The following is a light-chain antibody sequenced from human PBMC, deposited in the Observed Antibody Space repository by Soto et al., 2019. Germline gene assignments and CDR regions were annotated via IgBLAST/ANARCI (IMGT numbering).Light chain of an antibody. J-gene: IGKJ1*01. CDR2: GAS. CDR1: QSVSSNY. Sequence: VLTQSPATLSLSPGERATLSCRASQSVSSNYLAWYQQKPGQAPRLLIYGASSRATGIPDRFSGSGSGTDFTLTIRRLEPEDFAVYYCQQYGRSPWTFGQGTKVDIK. CDR3: QQYGRSPWT. V-gene: IGKV3-20*01.